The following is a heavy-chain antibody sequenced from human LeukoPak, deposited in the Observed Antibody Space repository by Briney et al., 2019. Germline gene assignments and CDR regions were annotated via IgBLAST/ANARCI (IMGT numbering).Heavy chain of an antibody. J-gene: IGHJ6*03. CDR1: GGSISSYY. V-gene: IGHV4-4*07. Sequence: SETLSLTCTVSGGSISSYYWSWIRQPAGKGLEWIGRIYTSGSTNYNPSLKSRVTMSVDTSKNQFSLKLSSVTAADTAVYYCARDLLLPIAAAGTDYYYYMDVWGKGTTVTISS. CDR3: ARDLLLPIAAAGTDYYYYMDV. CDR2: IYTSGST. D-gene: IGHD6-13*01.